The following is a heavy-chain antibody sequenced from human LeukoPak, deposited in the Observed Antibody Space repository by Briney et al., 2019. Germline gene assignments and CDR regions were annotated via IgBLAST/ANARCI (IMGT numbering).Heavy chain of an antibody. D-gene: IGHD1-26*01. Sequence: PGGSLRLSCGASGFTFSNYAMSWVRQAPGKGLEWVSGISDSGSTAFYADSVKGRFTSPRDNPKSTLYLQMNSLRAEDTAIYYCAKNSWSSTDYLDYWGQGTLVTVSS. J-gene: IGHJ4*02. CDR3: AKNSWSSTDYLDY. V-gene: IGHV3-23*01. CDR2: ISDSGSTA. CDR1: GFTFSNYA.